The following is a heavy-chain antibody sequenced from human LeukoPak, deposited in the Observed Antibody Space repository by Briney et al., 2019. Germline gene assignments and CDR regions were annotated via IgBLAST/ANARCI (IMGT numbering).Heavy chain of an antibody. Sequence: PGGSLRLSCAASGFTFSSYAMTWVRQAPGKGLEWVSAISGTGSGTDYADSVKGRFTISRDNSKNTLYLQMNSLRPEDTALYYCARSQYTSSSHFDYWGQGTLLTVSS. CDR2: ISGTGSGT. J-gene: IGHJ4*02. CDR1: GFTFSSYA. D-gene: IGHD6-6*01. V-gene: IGHV3-23*01. CDR3: ARSQYTSSSHFDY.